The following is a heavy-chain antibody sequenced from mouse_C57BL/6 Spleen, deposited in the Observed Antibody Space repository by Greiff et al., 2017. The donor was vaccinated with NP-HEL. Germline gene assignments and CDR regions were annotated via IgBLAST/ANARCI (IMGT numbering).Heavy chain of an antibody. J-gene: IGHJ4*01. CDR2: INPSNGGT. CDR3: ARAETGAMDY. V-gene: IGHV1-53*01. CDR1: GYTFTSYW. Sequence: QVQLLQSGTELVKPGASLKLSCKASGYTFTSYWMHWVKQKPGQGLEWIGNINPSNGGTNYNEKFKSKATLTVDKTSSTAYMQLSSLTSEDSAVYYCARAETGAMDYWGQGTSVTVSS.